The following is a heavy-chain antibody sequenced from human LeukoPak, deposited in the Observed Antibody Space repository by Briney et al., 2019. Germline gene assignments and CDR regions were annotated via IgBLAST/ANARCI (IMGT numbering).Heavy chain of an antibody. CDR1: GFTFSSYA. Sequence: GGSLRLSCAAPGFTFSSYAMSWVRQAPGKGLEWVSAISGSGGSTYYADSVKGRFTISRDNSKNTLYLQMNSLRAEDTAVYYCANGGSRYYYYGMDVWGQGTTVTVSS. V-gene: IGHV3-23*01. CDR3: ANGGSRYYYYGMDV. D-gene: IGHD3-10*01. CDR2: ISGSGGST. J-gene: IGHJ6*02.